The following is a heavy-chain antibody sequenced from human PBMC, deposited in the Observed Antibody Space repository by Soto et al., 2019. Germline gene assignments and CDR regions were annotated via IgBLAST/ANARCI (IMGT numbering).Heavy chain of an antibody. CDR2: INSDGSST. V-gene: IGHV3-74*01. Sequence: PGGSLRLSCAASGFTFSSYWMHWVRQAPEKGLMWVSHINSDGSSTTYADSVKGRFTISRDNAKNSLYLQMNSLRAEDTAVYYCARADSGYAQGYYYYVMDVWGQGTTVTVSS. CDR3: ARADSGYAQGYYYYVMDV. D-gene: IGHD5-12*01. J-gene: IGHJ6*02. CDR1: GFTFSSYW.